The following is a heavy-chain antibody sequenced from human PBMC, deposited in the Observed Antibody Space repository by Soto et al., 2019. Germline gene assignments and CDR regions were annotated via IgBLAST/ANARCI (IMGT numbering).Heavy chain of an antibody. J-gene: IGHJ4*02. V-gene: IGHV4-4*02. Sequence: QVQLQESGPGLVKPSETLSLTCTVSSDSIAGENWWSLVRQPPGMGLEGIGEIFHTGGTNYNPSLKGRVTLEVDKSKSQFSLKLISATAADTAVYYCARVFSAGSGWMYYFDFWGQGTLVSVSS. CDR3: ARVFSAGSGWMYYFDF. CDR1: SDSIAGENW. D-gene: IGHD6-13*01. CDR2: IFHTGGT.